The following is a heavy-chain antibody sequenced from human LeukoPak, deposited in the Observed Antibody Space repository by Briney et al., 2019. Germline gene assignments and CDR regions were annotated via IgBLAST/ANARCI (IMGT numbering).Heavy chain of an antibody. CDR2: ISGSGGST. CDR3: AKGWRELLHGANPYYYYYMDV. J-gene: IGHJ6*03. D-gene: IGHD1-26*01. CDR1: GFTFSSYA. Sequence: PGGSLRLSCAASGFTFSSYAMSWVRQAPGKGLEWVSAISGSGGSTYYADSVKGRFTISRDNSKNTLYLQMNSLRAEDTAVYYCAKGWRELLHGANPYYYYYMDVWGKGTTVTVSS. V-gene: IGHV3-23*01.